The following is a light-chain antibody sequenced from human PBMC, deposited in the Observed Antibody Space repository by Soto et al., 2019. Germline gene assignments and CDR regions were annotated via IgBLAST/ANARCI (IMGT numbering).Light chain of an antibody. CDR3: QQYSVWPLT. CDR1: QRVSNN. Sequence: EIVLTQSPATLSVSPGERAALSCRASQRVSNNLAWYQQKPGQPPRLLNFGASTRATGIPARFSGSGSEAEFALHISTLQSEDVAVYYCQQYSVWPLTFGGGTKVEI. J-gene: IGKJ4*01. CDR2: GAS. V-gene: IGKV3D-15*01.